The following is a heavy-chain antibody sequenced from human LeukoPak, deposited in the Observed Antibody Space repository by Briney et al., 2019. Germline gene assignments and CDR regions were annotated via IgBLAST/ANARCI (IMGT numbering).Heavy chain of an antibody. CDR3: AELGITMIGGV. J-gene: IGHJ6*04. V-gene: IGHV3-9*01. D-gene: IGHD3-10*02. CDR2: ISWNSGTI. Sequence: GRSLTLSCAASGFTFDDYAMHWVRQAPGKGLEWVSGISWNSGTIGYADSVKGRFTISRDNAKNSPYLQMNSLRAEDTAVYYCAELGITMIGGVWGKGTTVTISS. CDR1: GFTFDDYA.